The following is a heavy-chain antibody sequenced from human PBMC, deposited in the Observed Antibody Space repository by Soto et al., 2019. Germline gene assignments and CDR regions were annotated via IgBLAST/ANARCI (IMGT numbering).Heavy chain of an antibody. Sequence: PGGSLRLSCAASGFTFRNYWMHWVRQAPGKGLVWVSRVNSDGDTIYYADSVKGRFTISRDNAKNSLYLQMNSLRDEDTAVYYCARDPEAGTNYYYYGMDVWGQGTTVTVSS. CDR2: VNSDGDTI. J-gene: IGHJ6*02. CDR3: ARDPEAGTNYYYYGMDV. V-gene: IGHV3-74*01. CDR1: GFTFRNYW. D-gene: IGHD6-13*01.